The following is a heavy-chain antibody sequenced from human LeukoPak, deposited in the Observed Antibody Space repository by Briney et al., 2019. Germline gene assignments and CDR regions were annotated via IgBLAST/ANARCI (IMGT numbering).Heavy chain of an antibody. D-gene: IGHD4-11*01. Sequence: ASVKVSCQASGYTFTSYDINWVRQATGQGLEWVGWMNPNSGNTGYAQKFQGRVTITRNTSISTAYMELSSLTSEDTAVYYCARGRATVTTHWFDPRGQGTLVTVSS. CDR1: GYTFTSYD. J-gene: IGHJ5*02. CDR2: MNPNSGNT. V-gene: IGHV1-8*03. CDR3: ARGRATVTTHWFDP.